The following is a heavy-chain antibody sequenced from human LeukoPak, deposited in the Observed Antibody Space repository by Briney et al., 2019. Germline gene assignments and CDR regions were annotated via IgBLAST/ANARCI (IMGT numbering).Heavy chain of an antibody. CDR3: ARVVGSYYGYFDY. V-gene: IGHV3-30-3*01. D-gene: IGHD1-26*01. CDR1: GFTFNNYT. J-gene: IGHJ4*02. Sequence: PGGSLRLSCAASGFTFNNYTMHWVLQAPGKGLEWVAVIPYDGSYKYYADSVKGRFTISRDNSKNTLYLQMNSLRAEGTAVYYCARVVGSYYGYFDYWGQGTLVTVSS. CDR2: IPYDGSYK.